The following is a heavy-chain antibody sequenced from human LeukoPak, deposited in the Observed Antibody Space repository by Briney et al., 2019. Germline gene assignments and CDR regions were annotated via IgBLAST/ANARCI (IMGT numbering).Heavy chain of an antibody. D-gene: IGHD3-22*01. CDR1: GGSISSGSYY. V-gene: IGHV4-61*02. CDR2: IYTSGST. Sequence: SQTLSLTCTVSGGSISSGSYYWSWIRQPAGKGLEWIGRIYTSGSTNYNPSLKSRVTISVDTSKNQFSLKLSSVTAAGTAVYYCARIPYYYDSSDLDAFDIWGQGTMVTVSS. J-gene: IGHJ3*02. CDR3: ARIPYYYDSSDLDAFDI.